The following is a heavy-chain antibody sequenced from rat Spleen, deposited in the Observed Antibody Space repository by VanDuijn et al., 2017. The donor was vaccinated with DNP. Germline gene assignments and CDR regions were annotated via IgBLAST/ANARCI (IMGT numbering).Heavy chain of an antibody. J-gene: IGHJ2*01. V-gene: IGHV5-7*01. CDR3: AGRPPPTRGPFDY. Sequence: EVLLVESDGGLVQPGRSLKLSCAVSGFTFSDYYMAWVRQAPAKGLEWVATISYNGGTPYYRDSVKGRFTISRDNVKSTLYLQMDSLRSEDTATYYCAGRPPPTRGPFDYWGQGVTVTVSS. CDR2: ISYNGGTP. D-gene: IGHD1-4*01. CDR1: GFTFSDYY.